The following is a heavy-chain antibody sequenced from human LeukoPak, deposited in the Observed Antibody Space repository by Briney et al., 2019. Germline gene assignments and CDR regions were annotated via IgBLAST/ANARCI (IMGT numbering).Heavy chain of an antibody. Sequence: ASVKVSCKASGYTFTSYGISWVRQAPGQGLEWMGWISAYNGNTNYAQKLQGRVTMTTDTSTSTAYMELRSLRSDDTPMYYCARASTHRYNWKSGQLNDAFDIWGQGTMVTVSS. CDR2: ISAYNGNT. CDR3: ARASTHRYNWKSGQLNDAFDI. D-gene: IGHD1-20*01. CDR1: GYTFTSYG. J-gene: IGHJ3*02. V-gene: IGHV1-18*01.